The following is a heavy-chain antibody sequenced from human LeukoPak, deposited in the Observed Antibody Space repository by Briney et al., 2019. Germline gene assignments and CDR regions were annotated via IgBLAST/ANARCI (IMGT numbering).Heavy chain of an antibody. CDR1: GFTFSSYS. J-gene: IGHJ5*02. CDR2: ISSSSNYI. V-gene: IGHV3-21*01. Sequence: GGSLRLSCAASGFTFSSYSMNWVRQAPGKGLEWVSSISSSSNYIYYADSVKGRFTISRDNAKNSLYLQMNSLRAEDTAVYYCARDPSSGWYLKGWFDPWCQGTLVTVSS. D-gene: IGHD6-19*01. CDR3: ARDPSSGWYLKGWFDP.